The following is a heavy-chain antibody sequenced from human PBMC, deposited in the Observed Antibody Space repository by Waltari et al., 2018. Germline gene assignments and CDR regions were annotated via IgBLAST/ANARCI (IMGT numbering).Heavy chain of an antibody. CDR1: GFPFNSYA. J-gene: IGHJ4*02. CDR3: AKFEMGATIAPFDY. D-gene: IGHD1-26*01. CDR2: ISGSGGST. V-gene: IGHV3-23*01. Sequence: EVQLLESGGGLVQPGGSLRLSCAASGFPFNSYAISWVRQAPGKGLEWVSAISGSGGSTYYADSVKGRFTISRDNSKNTLYLQMNRLRAEDTAVYYCAKFEMGATIAPFDYWGQGTLVTVSS.